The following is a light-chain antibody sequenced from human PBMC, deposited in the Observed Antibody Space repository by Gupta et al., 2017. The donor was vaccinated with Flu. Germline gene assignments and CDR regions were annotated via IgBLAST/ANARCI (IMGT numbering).Light chain of an antibody. Sequence: SYVLPQPPSASVAPGQPARIPCGVNETGTNGVNWYQQKPGQAPVVVVYDDSDRPSGIPARFSGSKSGTTATLTISRVEAADEADYYCQVWDIRTVIFGGGTKLTVL. CDR1: ETGTNG. V-gene: IGLV3-21*02. CDR3: QVWDIRTVI. J-gene: IGLJ2*01. CDR2: DDS.